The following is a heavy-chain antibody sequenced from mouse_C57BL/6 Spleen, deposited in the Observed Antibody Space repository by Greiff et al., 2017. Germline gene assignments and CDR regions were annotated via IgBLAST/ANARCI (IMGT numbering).Heavy chain of an antibody. Sequence: EVHLVESGGGLVQPGGSLKLSCAASGFTFSDYYMYWVRQTPEKRLEWVAYISNGGGSTYYPDTVKGRFTISRDNAKNTLYLQMSRLKSEDTAMYYCARLNYSNYDFDYWGQGTTLTVSS. CDR2: ISNGGGST. CDR1: GFTFSDYY. CDR3: ARLNYSNYDFDY. V-gene: IGHV5-12*01. D-gene: IGHD2-5*01. J-gene: IGHJ2*01.